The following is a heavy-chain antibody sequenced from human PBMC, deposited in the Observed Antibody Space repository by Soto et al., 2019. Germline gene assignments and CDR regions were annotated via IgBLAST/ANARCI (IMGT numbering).Heavy chain of an antibody. D-gene: IGHD1-1*01. CDR1: GGSMNTYY. J-gene: IGHJ5*02. V-gene: IGHV4-59*01. CDR2: IHNSGAT. CDR3: GREDTPAGTYWFDL. Sequence: KPSETLSLTCTVSGGSMNTYYWTWIRQPPGKGLEWMGYIHNSGATNYNPSLRGRVTISEVLSKNHFSLTLRSVTAADTAVYYCGREDTPAGTYWFDLLGPGNPGHRLL.